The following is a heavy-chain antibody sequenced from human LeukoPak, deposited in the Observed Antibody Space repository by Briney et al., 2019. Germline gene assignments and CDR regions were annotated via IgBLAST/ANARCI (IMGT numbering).Heavy chain of an antibody. CDR3: ARESFRALAGYLDY. J-gene: IGHJ4*02. Sequence: PGGSLRLSCAASGFTFSHHAMTWVRQAPGKGLEWVSGISGSGDTTYYADSEKGRFTISRDNSRNTVYLQINSLRAEDTAVYFCARESFRALAGYLDYWGQGSLVTVSS. CDR1: GFTFSHHA. CDR2: ISGSGDTT. V-gene: IGHV3-23*01. D-gene: IGHD6-19*01.